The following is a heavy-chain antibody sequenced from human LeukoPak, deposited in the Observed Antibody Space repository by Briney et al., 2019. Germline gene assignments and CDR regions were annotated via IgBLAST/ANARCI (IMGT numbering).Heavy chain of an antibody. CDR1: EYSFTNYD. J-gene: IGHJ5*02. V-gene: IGHV1-8*01. D-gene: IGHD3-16*01. Sequence: ASVKVSCKASEYSFTNYDINWVRQATGQGLEWMGWINPNSGNTGYTQKFQGRVTMTRNTSLSTAYMELTSLKSEDTAVYYCARSLGTYWGKDFLNWFDPWGQGTLVTVSS. CDR2: INPNSGNT. CDR3: ARSLGTYWGKDFLNWFDP.